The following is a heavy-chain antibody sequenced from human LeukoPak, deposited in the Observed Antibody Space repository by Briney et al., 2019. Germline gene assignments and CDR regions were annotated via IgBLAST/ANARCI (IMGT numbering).Heavy chain of an antibody. CDR1: GFTFSSYA. D-gene: IGHD6-13*01. V-gene: IGHV3-30-3*01. Sequence: GGSLRLSCAASGFTFSSYAMHWVRQAPGKGLEWVAVISYDGSNKYYADSVKGRFTISRDNSKNTLYLQMNSLRAEDTAVYDCARAIAAAGTPSDYWGQGTLVTVSS. CDR2: ISYDGSNK. CDR3: ARAIAAAGTPSDY. J-gene: IGHJ4*02.